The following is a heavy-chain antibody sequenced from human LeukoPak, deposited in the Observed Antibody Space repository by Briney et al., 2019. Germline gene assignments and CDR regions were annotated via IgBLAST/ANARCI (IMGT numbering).Heavy chain of an antibody. V-gene: IGHV3-23*01. CDR3: TKDPNGDYGGAFEP. CDR2: ITGGHYPT. J-gene: IGHJ5*02. CDR1: GFSFSSFA. Sequence: SGGSLRLSCAASGFSFSSFAMTWVRQAPGKGLEWVSSITGGHYPTYDTDSVKGRFTISRDNSKNTLYLQMNSLRADDTAVYYCTKDPNGDYGGAFEPWGQGTLVTVSS. D-gene: IGHD4-17*01.